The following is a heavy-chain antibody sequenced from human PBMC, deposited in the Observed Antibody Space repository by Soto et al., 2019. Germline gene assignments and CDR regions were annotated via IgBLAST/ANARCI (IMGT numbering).Heavy chain of an antibody. CDR1: GYTFTSYG. CDR3: ARALTTTDY. CDR2: ISADNVNT. Sequence: QVQLVQSGAEVKKPGASVKVSCKASGYTFTSYGISWVRQAPGQGLEWMGWISADNVNTIYAQKLQGRVTITTDTSTNTAYMALRSMRSDDTAVYYCARALTTTDYWGKGTMVTVSS. J-gene: IGHJ4*02. D-gene: IGHD4-4*01. V-gene: IGHV1-18*01.